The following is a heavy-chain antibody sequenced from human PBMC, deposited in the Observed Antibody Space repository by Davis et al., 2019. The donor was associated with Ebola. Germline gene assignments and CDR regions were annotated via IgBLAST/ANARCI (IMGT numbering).Heavy chain of an antibody. D-gene: IGHD3-10*01. Sequence: PGGSLRLSCAASGFTFSSYSMNWVRQAPGKGLEWVSSISSSSSYIYYADSVKGRFTISRDNAKNSLYLQMNSLRAEDTAVYYCARESYYYGSGSYYGAFFDYWGQGTLVTVSS. CDR3: ARESYYYGSGSYYGAFFDY. V-gene: IGHV3-21*01. CDR2: ISSSSSYI. J-gene: IGHJ4*02. CDR1: GFTFSSYS.